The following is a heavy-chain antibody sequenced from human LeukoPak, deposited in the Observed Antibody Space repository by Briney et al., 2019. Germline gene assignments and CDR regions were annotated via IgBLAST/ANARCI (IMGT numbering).Heavy chain of an antibody. CDR1: GGSISSSSYY. CDR2: IYYSGST. V-gene: IGHV4-39*01. Sequence: SETLSLTCTVSGGSISSSSYYWGWIRQPPGKGLEWIGSIYYSGSTYYNPSLKSRVTISVDTSKNQFSLKLSSVTAADTAVYYCARHRQVRYYGSGSYSDYWGQGTLVTVSS. J-gene: IGHJ4*02. D-gene: IGHD3-10*01. CDR3: ARHRQVRYYGSGSYSDY.